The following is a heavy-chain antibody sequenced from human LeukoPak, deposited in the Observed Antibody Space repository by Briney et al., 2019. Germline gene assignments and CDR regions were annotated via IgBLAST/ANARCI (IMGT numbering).Heavy chain of an antibody. CDR2: TYYRSKWYN. J-gene: IGHJ4*02. Sequence: SQTLSLTCAISGDSVSSNSAAWSWIRQSPSRGLEWLGRTYYRSKWYNDYAASVKSRIIINPDTSKNQFSLQLNSVTPEDTAIYYCARYSSSPKDFDYWGLGTLVTVSS. CDR1: GDSVSSNSAA. V-gene: IGHV6-1*01. CDR3: ARYSSSPKDFDY. D-gene: IGHD6-6*01.